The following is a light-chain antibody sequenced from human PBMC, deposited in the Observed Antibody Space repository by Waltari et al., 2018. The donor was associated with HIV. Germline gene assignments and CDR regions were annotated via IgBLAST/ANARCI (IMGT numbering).Light chain of an antibody. Sequence: SALPHPASVSGSPGQANTIPCTGTSSKLGCYNHASWYQHPPGKAPKLMNYEVSNRPSGVSNRFSGSKTSNTASLTSSGLQAEDEADYYCSSYTGSFYVFGTGTKVTVL. CDR3: SSYTGSFYV. CDR2: EVS. CDR1: SSKLGCYNH. J-gene: IGLJ1*01. V-gene: IGLV2-14*01.